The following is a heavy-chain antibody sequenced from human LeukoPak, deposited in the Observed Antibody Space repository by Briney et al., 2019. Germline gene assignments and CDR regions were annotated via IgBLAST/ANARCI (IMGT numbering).Heavy chain of an antibody. D-gene: IGHD3-10*02. CDR1: GFTFSAYA. CDR2: IGSDNKP. V-gene: IGHV3-23*01. CDR3: ARDLRYYVAMDV. Sequence: GGALRLSCEASGFTFSAYAMTWVRPAPGKGLEWVSSIGSDNKPHYSESVKGRFAISRDNSKSMLFLQLNSLRAEDTALYYCARDLRYYVAMDVWGQGTTVTVSS. J-gene: IGHJ6*02.